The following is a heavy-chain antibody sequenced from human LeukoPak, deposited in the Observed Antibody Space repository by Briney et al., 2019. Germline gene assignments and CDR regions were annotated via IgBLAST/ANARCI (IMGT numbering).Heavy chain of an antibody. J-gene: IGHJ4*02. V-gene: IGHV4-34*01. CDR3: ARVEAAGTGVFDY. Sequence: PSETLSLTCAVYGGSFSGYYWSWIRQPPGKGLEWIGEINHSGGTNYNPSLKSRVTISLDTSKNHFSLKLTSVTAADTAVYYCARVEAAGTGVFDYWGRGTLVTVSS. D-gene: IGHD6-13*01. CDR1: GGSFSGYY. CDR2: INHSGGT.